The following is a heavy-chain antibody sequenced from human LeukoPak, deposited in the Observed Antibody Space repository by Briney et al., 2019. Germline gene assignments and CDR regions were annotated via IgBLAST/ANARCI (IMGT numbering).Heavy chain of an antibody. D-gene: IGHD3-3*01. CDR1: GFTFSSYW. CDR2: IKQDGSEK. J-gene: IGHJ3*02. CDR3: ARMGVVDAFDI. Sequence: GGSLRLSCAASGFTFSSYWMSWVRQAPGKGLEWVANIKQDGSEKYYVDSVKGRFTISRDNAKNSLYLQMDSLRAEDTAVYYCARMGVVDAFDIWGQGTMVTVSS. V-gene: IGHV3-7*01.